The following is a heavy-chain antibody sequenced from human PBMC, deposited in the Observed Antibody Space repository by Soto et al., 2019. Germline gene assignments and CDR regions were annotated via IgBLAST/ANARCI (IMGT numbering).Heavy chain of an antibody. V-gene: IGHV3-23*01. CDR1: GFTFSSYA. CDR2: ISGSGGST. J-gene: IGHJ4*02. Sequence: GGSLRLSCAASGFTFSSYAMSWVRQAPGKGLEWVSAISGSGGSTYYADSVKGRFTISRDNSKNTLYLQMNSLRAEDTAVYYCATGYCSSTSCLSLFAYWGQGTLVPVSS. CDR3: ATGYCSSTSCLSLFAY. D-gene: IGHD2-2*01.